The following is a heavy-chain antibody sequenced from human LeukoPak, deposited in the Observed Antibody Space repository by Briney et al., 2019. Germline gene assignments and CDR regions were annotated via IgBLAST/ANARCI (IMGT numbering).Heavy chain of an antibody. D-gene: IGHD1-26*01. J-gene: IGHJ4*02. CDR3: AREGPSSGSLDY. CDR2: ISSSSSYI. CDR1: GFTFSSYS. V-gene: IGHV3-21*04. Sequence: GGSLRLSCAASGFTFSSYSMNWVRQAPGKGLEWVSSISSSSSYIYYADSVKGRFTISRDNAKNSLYLQMNSLRAEDTALYYCAREGPSSGSLDYWGQGTLVTVSS.